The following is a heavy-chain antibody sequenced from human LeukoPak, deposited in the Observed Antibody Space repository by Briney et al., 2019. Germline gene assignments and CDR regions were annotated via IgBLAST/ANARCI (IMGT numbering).Heavy chain of an antibody. CDR2: ISGSGVGT. J-gene: IGHJ4*02. V-gene: IGHV3-23*01. CDR3: AKGASTWFYFDY. CDR1: GFTFSSYA. D-gene: IGHD6-13*01. Sequence: GGSLRLSCAASGFTFSSYAMNWVRQAPGKGLEWVSGISGSGVGTFYADSVKGRFTISRDNSKNTLYLQMNSLRAEDTAVYYCAKGASTWFYFDYWGQGTLVTVSS.